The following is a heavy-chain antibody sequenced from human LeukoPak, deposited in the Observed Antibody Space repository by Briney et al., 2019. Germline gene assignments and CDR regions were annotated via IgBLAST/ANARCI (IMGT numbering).Heavy chain of an antibody. D-gene: IGHD1-26*01. Sequence: GGSLRLSCAASGFTFSSYSMNWVRQAPGKGLEWVSYISSSSSTIYYADSVKGLFTISRDNSKNTLYLQMNSLRAEDTAVYYCARGGAYSGSSRRYYFDYWGQGTLVTVSS. CDR2: ISSSSSTI. V-gene: IGHV3-48*01. CDR1: GFTFSSYS. CDR3: ARGGAYSGSSRRYYFDY. J-gene: IGHJ4*02.